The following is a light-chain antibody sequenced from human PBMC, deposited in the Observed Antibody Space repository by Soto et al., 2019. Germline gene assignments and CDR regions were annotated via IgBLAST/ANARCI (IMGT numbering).Light chain of an antibody. CDR2: DAS. Sequence: DIQMTQSPSSLSASVGDRVTIICRASQSVSTRLAWYQQKPGKAPKVLIYDASSWAGGVPSRFTGSGSGTKFTLTINSLQPDDFATYYCQQYSVYWTFGQGTKVEIK. CDR3: QQYSVYWT. V-gene: IGKV1-5*02. CDR1: QSVSTR. J-gene: IGKJ1*01.